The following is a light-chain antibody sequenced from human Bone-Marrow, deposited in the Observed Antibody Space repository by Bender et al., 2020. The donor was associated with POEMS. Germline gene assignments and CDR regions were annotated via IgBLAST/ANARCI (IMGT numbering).Light chain of an antibody. J-gene: IGLJ2*01. V-gene: IGLV2-11*01. CDR2: DVS. CDR3: GSYTTSSTLMI. CDR1: SSDVGGYNY. Sequence: QSALTQPRSVSGSPGQSVTISCTGTSSDVGGYNYVSWYQHHPGKAPKLMIYDVSKRPSGVPDRFSGSKSGNTASLTISGLQAEDEADYFCGSYTTSSTLMIFAGGTKLTVL.